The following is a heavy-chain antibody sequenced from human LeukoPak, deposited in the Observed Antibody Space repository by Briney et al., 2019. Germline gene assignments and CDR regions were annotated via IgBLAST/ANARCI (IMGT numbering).Heavy chain of an antibody. CDR2: ISSSSSYI. J-gene: IGHJ4*02. CDR3: ARVAAGTSPHFDY. Sequence: GGSLRLSCAASGFTFSSYSMNWARQAPGKGLEWVSSISSSSSYIYYADSVKGRFTISRDNAKNSLYLQMNSLRAEDTAVYYCARVAAGTSPHFDYWGQGTLVTVSS. V-gene: IGHV3-21*01. CDR1: GFTFSSYS. D-gene: IGHD6-13*01.